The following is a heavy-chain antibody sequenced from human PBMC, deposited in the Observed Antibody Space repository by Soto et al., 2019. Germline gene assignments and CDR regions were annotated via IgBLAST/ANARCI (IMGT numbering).Heavy chain of an antibody. CDR2: INPNSGGT. CDR3: ARAAVPDIYGMDV. Sequence: ASVKVSCKASGYTFTGYYMHWVRQARGQGLEWMGWINPNSGGTNYAQKFQGRVTMTRDTSISTAYMELSRLRSDDTAVYYCARAAVPDIYGMDVWGQETTVTVSS. CDR1: GYTFTGYY. D-gene: IGHD6-19*01. V-gene: IGHV1-2*02. J-gene: IGHJ6*02.